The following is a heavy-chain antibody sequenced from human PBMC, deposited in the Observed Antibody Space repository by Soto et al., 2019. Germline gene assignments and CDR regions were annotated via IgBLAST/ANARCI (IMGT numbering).Heavy chain of an antibody. CDR1: GYTFTSYG. D-gene: IGHD3-10*01. J-gene: IGHJ6*02. CDR3: ARAGRLYGSGSYYKAPGYYYYGMGV. V-gene: IGHV1-18*01. Sequence: ASVKVSCKASGYTFTSYGISWVRQAPGQGLEWMGWISAYNGNTNYAQKLQGRVTMTTDTSTSTAYMELRSLRSDDTAVYYCARAGRLYGSGSYYKAPGYYYYGMGVWGQGTTVTVSS. CDR2: ISAYNGNT.